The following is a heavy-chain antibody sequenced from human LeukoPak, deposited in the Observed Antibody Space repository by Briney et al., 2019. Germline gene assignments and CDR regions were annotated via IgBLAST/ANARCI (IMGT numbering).Heavy chain of an antibody. V-gene: IGHV3-13*01. J-gene: IGHJ5*02. CDR3: ARDSPPADH. CDR1: GFTLSTYD. CDR2: IYRAGDT. Sequence: QPGGSLRLSCAASGFTLSTYDMHWVRQPTGEGLEWVSIIYRAGDTYYPGSVKGRFTISRDNSKNTLYLQMNSLRAEDTAVYYCARDSPPADHWGQGTLVTVSS.